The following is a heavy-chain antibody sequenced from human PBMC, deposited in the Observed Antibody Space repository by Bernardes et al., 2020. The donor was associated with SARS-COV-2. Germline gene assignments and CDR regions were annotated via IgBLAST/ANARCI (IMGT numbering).Heavy chain of an antibody. J-gene: IGHJ4*02. CDR2: IYISGST. CDR3: AREESDYGDWGIWC. Sequence: SETLSLTCTVSGASISSGSYYWSWIRQPAGKGLEWIGHIYISGSTNYNPSLKSRVTISLDTSKKQFSLKLSSVTAADTAMYYCAREESDYGDWGIWCWGQGTLVTVSS. V-gene: IGHV4-61*09. CDR1: GASISSGSYY. D-gene: IGHD4-17*01.